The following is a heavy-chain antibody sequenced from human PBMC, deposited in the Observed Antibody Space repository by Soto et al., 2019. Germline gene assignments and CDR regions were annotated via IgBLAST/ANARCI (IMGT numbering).Heavy chain of an antibody. CDR1: GYTFTSYA. V-gene: IGHV1-3*05. Sequence: QVQLVQSGAEEKKPGASVKVSCKASGYTFTSYAMHWVRQAPGQRLEWMGWINAGNGNTKYSQKFQGRVTITRDTCASTAYMELSSLRSEATAVYDWARGSGYYYGDDYWGQGTLVTVSS. D-gene: IGHD3-22*01. J-gene: IGHJ4*02. CDR2: INAGNGNT. CDR3: ARGSGYYYGDDY.